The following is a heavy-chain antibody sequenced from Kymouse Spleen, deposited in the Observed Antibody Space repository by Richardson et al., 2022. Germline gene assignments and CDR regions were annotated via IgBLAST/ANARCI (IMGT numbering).Heavy chain of an antibody. CDR1: GFTFSNAW. D-gene: IGHD4-11,IGHD4-11*01. CDR2: IKSKTDGGTT. J-gene: IGHJ6*02. Sequence: EVQLVESGGGLVKPGGSLRLSCAASGFTFSNAWMSWVRQAPGKGLEWVGRIKSKTDGGTTDYAAPVKGRFTISRDDSKNTLYLQMNSLKTEDTAVYYCTTPTTVTNYYYYYGMDVWGQGTTVTVSS. CDR3: TTPTTVTNYYYYYGMDV. V-gene: IGHV3-15*01.